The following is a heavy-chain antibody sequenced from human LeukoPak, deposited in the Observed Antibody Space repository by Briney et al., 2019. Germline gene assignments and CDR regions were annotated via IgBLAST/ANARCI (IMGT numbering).Heavy chain of an antibody. CDR3: ARGESKRFLEWLFFDY. V-gene: IGHV3-30*02. Sequence: PGGSLRLSCAASGFTFSSYGMHWVRQAPGKGLEWVAFIRYDGSNKYYADSVKGRFTISRDNSKNTLYLQMNSLRAEDTAVYYCARGESKRFLEWLFFDYWGQGTLVTVSS. D-gene: IGHD3-3*01. CDR1: GFTFSSYG. J-gene: IGHJ4*02. CDR2: IRYDGSNK.